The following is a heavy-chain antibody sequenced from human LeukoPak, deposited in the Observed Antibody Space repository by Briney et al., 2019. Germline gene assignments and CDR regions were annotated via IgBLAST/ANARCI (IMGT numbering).Heavy chain of an antibody. Sequence: ASVKVSCKASGYTFTSYGISWVRQAPGQGLEWMGWISAYNGNTNYAQKLQGRVTMTTDTSTSTVYMELRSLRSDDTAVYYCAREYSSSWYSDDYWGQGTLVTVSS. CDR2: ISAYNGNT. D-gene: IGHD6-13*01. CDR3: AREYSSSWYSDDY. V-gene: IGHV1-18*01. J-gene: IGHJ4*02. CDR1: GYTFTSYG.